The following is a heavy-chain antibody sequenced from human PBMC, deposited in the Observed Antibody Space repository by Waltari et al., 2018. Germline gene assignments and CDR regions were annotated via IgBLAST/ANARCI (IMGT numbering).Heavy chain of an antibody. V-gene: IGHV3-74*01. CDR3: AIDQDDWGLVWFDP. Sequence: EVQLVESGGGLVQPGGSLRLSCAASGFTFSSYWMHWVRQAPGKGLVWVSRINSDGSSTSYADSVKGRFTISRDNAKNTLYLQMNSLRAEDTAVYYCAIDQDDWGLVWFDPWGQGTLVTVSS. J-gene: IGHJ5*02. CDR2: INSDGSST. CDR1: GFTFSSYW. D-gene: IGHD3-9*01.